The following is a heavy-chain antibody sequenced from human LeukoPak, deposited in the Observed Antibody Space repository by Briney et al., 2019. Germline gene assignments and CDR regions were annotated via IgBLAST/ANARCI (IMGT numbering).Heavy chain of an antibody. CDR3: ASSPRRSSSWTTPLPHYYFDY. CDR1: GGSINSYY. Sequence: SETLSLTCSVSGGSINSYYWSWIRQPPGKGLEWIGYIYYSGSTNYNPSLKSRVTISVDTSKNQFSLKLSSVTAADTALYYCASSPRRSSSWTTPLPHYYFDYWGQGTLVTVSS. CDR2: IYYSGST. V-gene: IGHV4-59*01. J-gene: IGHJ4*02. D-gene: IGHD6-13*01.